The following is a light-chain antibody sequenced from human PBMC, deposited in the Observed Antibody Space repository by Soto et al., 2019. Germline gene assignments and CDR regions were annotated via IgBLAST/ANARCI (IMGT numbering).Light chain of an antibody. Sequence: IVMTQSPATLSVSPGEGATLSCRASQSVYSNLAWYQQKPGQAPRLLIYAASTRACGIPPRFTGGGAGTEFTLTISSLQSEDFAVYYCQQYNNWSPYTFGQGTKLEIK. CDR3: QQYNNWSPYT. V-gene: IGKV3-15*01. CDR2: AAS. CDR1: QSVYSN. J-gene: IGKJ2*01.